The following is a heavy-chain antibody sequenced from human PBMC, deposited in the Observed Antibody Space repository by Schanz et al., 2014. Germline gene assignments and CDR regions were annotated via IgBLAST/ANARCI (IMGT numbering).Heavy chain of an antibody. CDR2: ISYDGRNK. Sequence: QVQLVESGGGVVQPGRSLRLSCAGSGFSFSGFGMHWVRQAPGKGLEWVAVISYDGRNKYFADSVKGRFTISRDNSKNTLFLQVNSLRAEDTAVYYCAKDHFGHYDSSGCSDCYYYGMDVWSQGTTVTVSS. CDR1: GFSFSGFG. J-gene: IGHJ6*02. V-gene: IGHV3-30*18. CDR3: AKDHFGHYDSSGCSDCYYYGMDV. D-gene: IGHD3-22*01.